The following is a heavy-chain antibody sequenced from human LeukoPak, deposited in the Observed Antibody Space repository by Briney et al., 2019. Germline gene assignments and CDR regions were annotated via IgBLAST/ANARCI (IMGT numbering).Heavy chain of an antibody. D-gene: IGHD3-3*02. CDR3: ARDPSSFLGYYYGMTS. Sequence: SETLSLTCTVSGGSISSYYWSWIRQPPGKGLEWIGYIYYSGSTKYNPSLKSRVTISVDTSKNQFSLKLSSVTAADTAVYYCARDPSSFLGYYYGMTSGAKGPRSPSP. CDR2: IYYSGST. CDR1: GGSISSYY. V-gene: IGHV4-59*01. J-gene: IGHJ6*02.